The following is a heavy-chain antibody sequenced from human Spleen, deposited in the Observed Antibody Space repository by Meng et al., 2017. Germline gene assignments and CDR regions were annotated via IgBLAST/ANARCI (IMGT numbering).Heavy chain of an antibody. Sequence: ASVKVSCKASGYTFTKYFMHWVRQAPGQGLEWMGIIHPSGGDTSYAQRFQGRVAMTKDTYTSTVYMELSSLRSEDTAVYYCTSDASDYGGVAEAFDIWGRGTMVTVSS. J-gene: IGHJ3*02. CDR2: IHPSGGDT. CDR3: TSDASDYGGVAEAFDI. CDR1: GYTFTKYF. D-gene: IGHD4-23*01. V-gene: IGHV1-46*01.